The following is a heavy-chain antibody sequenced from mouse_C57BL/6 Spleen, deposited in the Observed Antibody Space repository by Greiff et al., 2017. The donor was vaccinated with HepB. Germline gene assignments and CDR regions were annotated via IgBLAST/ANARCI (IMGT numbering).Heavy chain of an antibody. V-gene: IGHV5-9*01. CDR3: ARHRDPHFDV. Sequence: EVQLVESGGGLVKPGGSLKLSCAASGFTFSSYTMSWVRQTPEKRLEWVATISGGGGNTYYPDSVKGRFTISRDNAKNTLYLQMSSLRSEDTALYYCARHRDPHFDVWGTGTTVTVSS. CDR1: GFTFSSYT. J-gene: IGHJ1*03. CDR2: ISGGGGNT.